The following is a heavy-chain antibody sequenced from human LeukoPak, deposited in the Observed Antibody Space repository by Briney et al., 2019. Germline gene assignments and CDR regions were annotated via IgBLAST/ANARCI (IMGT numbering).Heavy chain of an antibody. Sequence: GGSLRLSCAASGFTFDDYGMSWVRQAPGKGLEWVSGINWNGGSTGYADSVKGRFTISRDNAKNSLCLQMNSLRAEDTALYYCARDRGSSGWYRPTSAYYYYMDVWGKGTTVTVSS. J-gene: IGHJ6*03. CDR3: ARDRGSSGWYRPTSAYYYYMDV. D-gene: IGHD6-19*01. V-gene: IGHV3-20*04. CDR1: GFTFDDYG. CDR2: INWNGGST.